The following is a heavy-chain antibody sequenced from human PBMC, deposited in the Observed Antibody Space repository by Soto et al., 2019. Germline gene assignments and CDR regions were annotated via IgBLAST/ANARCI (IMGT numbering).Heavy chain of an antibody. Sequence: QVQLVQSRAEVKKPGASVKVSCKASGYTFFNYGISWVRQAPGQGLEWMGWSSAYNGNRNYAGKFQGRATMTTETSTSTAYMELRSLRSDDTAVYYCARDGITLAGSFDYWGQGTLVSVSS. J-gene: IGHJ4*02. CDR1: GYTFFNYG. V-gene: IGHV1-18*01. CDR3: ARDGITLAGSFDY. D-gene: IGHD6-19*01. CDR2: SSAYNGNR.